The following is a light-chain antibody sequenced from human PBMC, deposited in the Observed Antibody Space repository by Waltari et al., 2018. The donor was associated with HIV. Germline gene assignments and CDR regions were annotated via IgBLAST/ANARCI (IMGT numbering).Light chain of an antibody. V-gene: IGKV2-28*01. CDR1: QSLLHSNGYNY. J-gene: IGKJ1*01. CDR3: MQALQTPWT. Sequence: DIVMTQSPLSLPVTPGEPASISCRSSQSLLHSNGYNYLDWYLQKPGQSPQLLIYLGSNRASGVPDRFSGSGLGTDFTLKISRVEAEDIGVYYCMQALQTPWTFDQGTKVEIK. CDR2: LGS.